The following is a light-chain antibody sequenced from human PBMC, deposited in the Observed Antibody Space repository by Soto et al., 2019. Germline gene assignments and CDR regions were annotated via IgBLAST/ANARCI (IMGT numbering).Light chain of an antibody. CDR2: DAS. CDR1: QSVSSY. CDR3: HQRKSWPRT. V-gene: IGKV3-11*01. J-gene: IGKJ1*01. Sequence: EIMLTQSPATLSLSPGERATLSCRASQSVSSYLAWYQQKPGQAPRLLIYDASNRATGIPARFSGSGSGTDFTLTISRLEPEDFAVYYCHQRKSWPRTFGQGTKVDIK.